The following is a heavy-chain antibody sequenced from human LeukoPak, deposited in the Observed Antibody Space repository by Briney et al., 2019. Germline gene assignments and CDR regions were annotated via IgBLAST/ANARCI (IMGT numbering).Heavy chain of an antibody. CDR3: ARGDCSSTSCYLREPEPDY. CDR2: ISYDGSNK. D-gene: IGHD2-2*01. V-gene: IGHV3-30*04. J-gene: IGHJ4*02. CDR1: GFTFSSYA. Sequence: GGSLRLSCAASGFTFSSYAMHWVRQAPGKGLEWVAVISYDGSNKYYADSVKGRFTISRDNFKNTLYLQMNSLRAEDTAVYYCARGDCSSTSCYLREPEPDYWGQGTLVTVSS.